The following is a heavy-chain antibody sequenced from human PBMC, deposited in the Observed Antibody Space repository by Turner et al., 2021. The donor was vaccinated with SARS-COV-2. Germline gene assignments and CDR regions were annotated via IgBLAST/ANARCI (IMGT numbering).Heavy chain of an antibody. J-gene: IGHJ2*01. CDR2: IYYSGST. CDR1: GGSISSSSYY. D-gene: IGHD6-13*01. CDR3: ATLVARQLVKAGWYFDL. V-gene: IGHV4-39*01. Sequence: QLQLQESGPGLVKPSETLSLTCTVAGGSISSSSYYWGGIRQPPGKGLEWIGSIYYSGSTYYDPTLKSRVTISVDTSKNQFSLKLSSVTDADTAVYYCATLVARQLVKAGWYFDLWGRGTLVTVSS.